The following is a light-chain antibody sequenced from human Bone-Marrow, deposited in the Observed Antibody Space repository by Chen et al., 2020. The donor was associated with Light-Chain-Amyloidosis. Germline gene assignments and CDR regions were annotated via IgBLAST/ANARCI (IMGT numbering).Light chain of an antibody. Sequence: SYELTHPPSVSVSAAPTARITCSGDDLPTKYAYWYQQKPGQAPVLVIHRDTERPSGISERFSGSSSGTTATLTISGVQAEDEADYHCQSADSSGTYEVIFGGGTKLTVL. CDR3: QSADSSGTYEVI. CDR1: DLPTKY. V-gene: IGLV3-25*03. J-gene: IGLJ2*01. CDR2: RDT.